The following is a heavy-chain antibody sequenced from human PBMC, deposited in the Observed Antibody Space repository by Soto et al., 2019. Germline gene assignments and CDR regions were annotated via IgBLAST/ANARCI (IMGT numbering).Heavy chain of an antibody. CDR2: ISAYNGNT. CDR3: ARERKAVNNWNYFSTPTPIDAFDI. D-gene: IGHD1-7*01. V-gene: IGHV1-18*04. Sequence: ASVKVSCKASGYTFTSYCISWVRQAPGQGLEWMGWISAYNGNTNYAQKLQGRVTMTTDTSTSTAYMELRSLRSDDTAVYYCARERKAVNNWNYFSTPTPIDAFDIWGQGTMVTVSS. CDR1: GYTFTSYC. J-gene: IGHJ3*02.